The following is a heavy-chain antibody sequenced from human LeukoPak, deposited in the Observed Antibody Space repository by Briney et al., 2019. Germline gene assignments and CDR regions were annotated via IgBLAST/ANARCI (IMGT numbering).Heavy chain of an antibody. CDR2: INHSGST. D-gene: IGHD3-22*01. J-gene: IGHJ4*02. CDR3: ARNSSGYLDS. Sequence: SETLSLTCAAYGESFSGYYWSWSWIRQPPGKGLEWIGEINHSGSTNYNPSLKSRVTISVDTSKNQFSLKLNSVTAADTAVYYCARNSSGYLDSWGQGTLVTVSS. CDR1: GESFSGYY. V-gene: IGHV4-34*01.